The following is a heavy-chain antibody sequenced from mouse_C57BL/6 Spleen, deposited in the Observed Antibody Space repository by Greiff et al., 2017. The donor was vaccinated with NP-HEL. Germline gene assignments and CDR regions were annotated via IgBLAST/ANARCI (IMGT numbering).Heavy chain of an antibody. D-gene: IGHD2-5*01. CDR1: GYTFTDYY. CDR2: INPNNGGT. CDR3: AIYYSNYVGYFDV. V-gene: IGHV1-26*01. J-gene: IGHJ1*03. Sequence: EVQLQQSGPELVKPGASVKISCKASGYTFTDYYMNWVKQSHGKSLEWIGDINPNNGGTSYNQKFKGKATLTVDKSSSTAYMELRSLTSEDSAVYYCAIYYSNYVGYFDVWGTGTTVTVSS.